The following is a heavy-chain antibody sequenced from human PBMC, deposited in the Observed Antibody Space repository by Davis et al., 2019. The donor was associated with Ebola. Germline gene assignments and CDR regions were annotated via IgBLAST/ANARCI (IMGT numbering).Heavy chain of an antibody. J-gene: IGHJ6*02. CDR1: GYTFTSYG. CDR2: ISAYNGNT. D-gene: IGHD5-18*01. V-gene: IGHV1-18*01. Sequence: AASVKVSCKASGYTFTSYGISWVRQAPGQGLEWMGWISAYNGNTNYAQKFQGRVTITRDTSASTAYMELSSLRSEDTAVYYCARENGLWLRGTYYYYGMDVWGQGTTVTVSS. CDR3: ARENGLWLRGTYYYYGMDV.